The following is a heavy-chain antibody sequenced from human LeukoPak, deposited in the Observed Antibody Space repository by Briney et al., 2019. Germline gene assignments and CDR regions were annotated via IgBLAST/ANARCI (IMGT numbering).Heavy chain of an antibody. J-gene: IGHJ3*02. CDR3: AREGLTYCSSTSCYSAAFDI. V-gene: IGHV3-21*01. CDR2: ISSSSSYI. CDR1: GFTFSSYS. D-gene: IGHD2-2*01. Sequence: GGSLRLSCAASGFTFSSYSMNWVRQAPGKGLEWVSSISSSSSYIYYADSVKGRFTISRDNAKNSLYLQMNSLRAEDTAVYYCAREGLTYCSSTSCYSAAFDIWGQGTMVTVSS.